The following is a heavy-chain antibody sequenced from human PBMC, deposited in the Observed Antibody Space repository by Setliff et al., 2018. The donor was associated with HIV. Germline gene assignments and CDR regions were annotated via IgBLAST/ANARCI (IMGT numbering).Heavy chain of an antibody. CDR1: GASFSRSNYY. D-gene: IGHD3-3*01. CDR3: ARPSLGIGGGSIFDF. Sequence: LSLTCTVSGASFSRSNYYWAWIRQPPGKGPEWIGNIHFSGSIYYNPSLKSRVTISVDTSKNQFSLKLSSVTAADTAVYYCARPSLGIGGGSIFDFWGLGTLVTVSS. CDR2: IHFSGSI. J-gene: IGHJ4*02. V-gene: IGHV4-39*01.